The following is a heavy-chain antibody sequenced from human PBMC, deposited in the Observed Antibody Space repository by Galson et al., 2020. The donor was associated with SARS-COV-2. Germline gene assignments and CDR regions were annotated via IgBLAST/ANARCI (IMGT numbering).Heavy chain of an antibody. D-gene: IGHD1-26*01. Sequence: GSLRLSCTASGFNFGDYGLSWFRQAPGKGLEWVGVIRSKTYGATTDYAASVEGRFSISSDDSNNIAYLQMNFLKTEDTAVYDCSRLSAGNNSDFNYWGQGTVFTGS. J-gene: IGHJ4*02. CDR2: IRSKTYGATT. CDR3: SRLSAGNNSDFNY. CDR1: GFNFGDYG. V-gene: IGHV3-49*03.